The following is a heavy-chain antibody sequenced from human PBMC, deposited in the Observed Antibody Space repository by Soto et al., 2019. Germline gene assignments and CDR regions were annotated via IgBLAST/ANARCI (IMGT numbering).Heavy chain of an antibody. CDR2: IYPGDSDT. D-gene: IGHD5-12*01. J-gene: IGHJ3*02. CDR1: GYSFTSYW. Sequence: GESLKISCKGSGYSFTSYWIGWVRQMPGKGLEWMGIIYPGDSDTRYSPSFQGQVTISADKSISTAYLQWSSLKASDTAMYYCARPVGRGYNCYDQGEYAFDIWGQGTMVTVSS. V-gene: IGHV5-51*01. CDR3: ARPVGRGYNCYDQGEYAFDI.